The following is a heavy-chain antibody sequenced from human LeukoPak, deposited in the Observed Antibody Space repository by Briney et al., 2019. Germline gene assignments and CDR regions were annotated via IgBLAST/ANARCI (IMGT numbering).Heavy chain of an antibody. D-gene: IGHD2-21*02. CDR3: ARGVVVVTAHFDY. CDR2: IYHSGST. Sequence: SETLSLTCTASGYSISSGYYWGWIRQPPGKGLEWIGSIYHSGSTYYNPSLKSRVTISVDTSKNQFSLKLSSVTAADTAVYYCARGVVVVTAHFDYWGQGTLVTVSS. J-gene: IGHJ4*02. CDR1: GYSISSGYY. V-gene: IGHV4-38-2*02.